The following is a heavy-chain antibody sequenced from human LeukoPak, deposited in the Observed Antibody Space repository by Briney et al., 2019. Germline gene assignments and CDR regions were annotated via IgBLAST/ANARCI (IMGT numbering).Heavy chain of an antibody. V-gene: IGHV4-59*08. CDR1: GGSISSYY. D-gene: IGHD5-24*01. Sequence: PSETLSFTCTVSGGSISSYYWSWIRQPPGKGLEWIGYIYYSGSTNYNPSLKSRVTISVDTSKNQFSLKLSSVTAADTAVYYCARGPNYPPPSPFDYWGQGTLVTVSS. J-gene: IGHJ4*02. CDR2: IYYSGST. CDR3: ARGPNYPPPSPFDY.